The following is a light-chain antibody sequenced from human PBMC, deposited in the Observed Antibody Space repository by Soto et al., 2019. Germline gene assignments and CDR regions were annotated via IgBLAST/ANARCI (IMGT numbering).Light chain of an antibody. CDR3: QHYGSAPPVT. CDR2: GAS. J-gene: IGKJ1*01. CDR1: QSVADTY. Sequence: EIVLSQSPGTLSLSPGERATLSCRASQSVADTYLAWYQQKPGQAPRLLIYGASRRATGIPERFSGSGSETDFTLTISRLEPEDFAVYYCQHYGSAPPVTFGQGTRVELK. V-gene: IGKV3-20*01.